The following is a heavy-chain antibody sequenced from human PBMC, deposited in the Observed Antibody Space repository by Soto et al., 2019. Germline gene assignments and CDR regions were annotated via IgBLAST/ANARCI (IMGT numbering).Heavy chain of an antibody. J-gene: IGHJ6*02. CDR2: INPNSGGT. CDR1: GYTFTGYY. D-gene: IGHD5-12*01. V-gene: IGHV1-2*04. Sequence: GASVKVSCKASGYTFTGYYMHWVRQAPGQGLEWMGWINPNSGGTNYAQKFQGWVTMTRDTSISTACMELGRLRSDDTAVYYCARDRADSGYENGMDVWGQGTTVTVSS. CDR3: ARDRADSGYENGMDV.